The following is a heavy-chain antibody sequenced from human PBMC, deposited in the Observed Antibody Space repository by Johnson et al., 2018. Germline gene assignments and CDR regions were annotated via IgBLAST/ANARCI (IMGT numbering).Heavy chain of an antibody. CDR1: GFTFSSYA. CDR3: AKGREMATITDAFDI. D-gene: IGHD5-24*01. Sequence: QVQLVQSGGGLVQPGRSLRLSCAASGFTFSSYAMHWVRQAPGKGLEWVAVISYDGSNKYYADSVKGRFTISRDNSKNTLYLQMHHLRAEDTAVYYCAKGREMATITDAFDIWGQGTMVAVSS. V-gene: IGHV3-30-3*01. J-gene: IGHJ3*02. CDR2: ISYDGSNK.